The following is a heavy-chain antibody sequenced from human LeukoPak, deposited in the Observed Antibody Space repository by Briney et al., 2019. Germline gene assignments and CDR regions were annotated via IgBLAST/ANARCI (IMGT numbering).Heavy chain of an antibody. D-gene: IGHD5-18*01. Sequence: PGGSLRLSCAASGFTFSSYAMSWVRQAPGKGLEWVSATSGSGGSTYYADSVKGRFTISRDNSKNTLYLQMNTLRPEDTAVYSCAKNGRGYSSDYFDYWGQGTLVTVSS. CDR1: GFTFSSYA. J-gene: IGHJ4*02. CDR3: AKNGRGYSSDYFDY. V-gene: IGHV3-23*01. CDR2: TSGSGGST.